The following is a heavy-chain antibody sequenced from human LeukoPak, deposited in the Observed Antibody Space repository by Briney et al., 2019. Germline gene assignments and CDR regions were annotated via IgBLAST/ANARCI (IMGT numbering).Heavy chain of an antibody. CDR3: ARDLRDPYYYDSSGSDY. CDR1: GFTFSDYY. D-gene: IGHD3-22*01. J-gene: IGHJ4*02. Sequence: GGSLRLSCAASGFTFSDYYMSWIRQAPGKGLEGVSYISSSGSTIYYADSVKGRFTISRDNAKNSLYLQMNSLRAEDTAVYYCARDLRDPYYYDSSGSDYWGQGTLVTVSS. CDR2: ISSSGSTI. V-gene: IGHV3-11*01.